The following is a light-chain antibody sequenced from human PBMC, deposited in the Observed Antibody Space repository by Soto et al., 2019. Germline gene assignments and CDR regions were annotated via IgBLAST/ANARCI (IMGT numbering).Light chain of an antibody. Sequence: EIVMTQSPATLSVSPGERATLSCRASQSVSSNLAWYQQKPGQAPRLLIYGASTRATGIPARFSGSGSGTEFPLTISSLQSEDFAVYSCQQYNNWPPKVTFGGGTKVEIK. CDR1: QSVSSN. CDR2: GAS. J-gene: IGKJ4*01. V-gene: IGKV3-15*01. CDR3: QQYNNWPPKVT.